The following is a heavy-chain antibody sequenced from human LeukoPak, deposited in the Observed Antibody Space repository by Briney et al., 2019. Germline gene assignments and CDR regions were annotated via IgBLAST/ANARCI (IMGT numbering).Heavy chain of an antibody. CDR3: ARDFHRYNWNYSDY. CDR1: GYTFTGYY. J-gene: IGHJ4*02. CDR2: INPNSGGT. V-gene: IGHV1-2*02. Sequence: GASVKVSCKASGYTFTGYYMHWVRQAPGQGLEWMGWINPNSGGTNYAQKFQGRVTMTRDTSISTAYMELSRLRSDDTAVYYCARDFHRYNWNYSDYWGQGTLVTVSS. D-gene: IGHD1-20*01.